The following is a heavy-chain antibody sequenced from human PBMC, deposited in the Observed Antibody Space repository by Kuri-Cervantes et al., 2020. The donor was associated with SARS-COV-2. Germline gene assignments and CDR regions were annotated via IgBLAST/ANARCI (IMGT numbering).Heavy chain of an antibody. J-gene: IGHJ4*02. CDR3: ARDHGGALDS. V-gene: IGHV3-7*01. CDR1: GFTFSSYW. D-gene: IGHD3-16*01. Sequence: GGSLRLSCAASGFTFSSYWMAWVRQAPGRGLEWVANIRQDAGDKNCVDSVTGRFTISRGNAKNSLYLQMNSLGAEDTAVYYCARDHGGALDSWGQGTLVTVSS. CDR2: IRQDAGDK.